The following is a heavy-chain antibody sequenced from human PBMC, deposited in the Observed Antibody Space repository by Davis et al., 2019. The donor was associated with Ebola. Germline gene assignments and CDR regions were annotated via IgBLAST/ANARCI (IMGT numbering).Heavy chain of an antibody. D-gene: IGHD1-26*01. Sequence: GESLKISCAASGFTFSDYYMSWIRQAPGKGLEWVSYISSSSSYTNYADSVKGRFTISRDNAKNSLYLQMNSLRAEDTAVYYCARVVIVVGASYFDYWGQGTLVTVSS. CDR2: ISSSSSYT. CDR1: GFTFSDYY. J-gene: IGHJ4*02. CDR3: ARVVIVVGASYFDY. V-gene: IGHV3-11*06.